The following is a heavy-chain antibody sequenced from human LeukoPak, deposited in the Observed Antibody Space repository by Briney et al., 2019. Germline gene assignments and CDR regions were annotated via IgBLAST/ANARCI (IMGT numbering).Heavy chain of an antibody. D-gene: IGHD6-13*01. CDR1: GFTFSSYA. CDR2: ISGSGGST. V-gene: IGHV3-23*01. CDR3: AKDVTSAAAGYNWFDP. J-gene: IGHJ5*02. Sequence: GGSLRLSCAASGFTFSSYAMSWVRQAPGKGLEWVSAISGSGGSTYYADSVKGRFTISRDNSKNTLYLQMNSLRAEDTAVYYCAKDVTSAAAGYNWFDPWGQGTLVTVSS.